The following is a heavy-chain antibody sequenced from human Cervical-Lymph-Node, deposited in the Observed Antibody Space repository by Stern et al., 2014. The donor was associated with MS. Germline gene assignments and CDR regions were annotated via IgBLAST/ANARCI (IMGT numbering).Heavy chain of an antibody. D-gene: IGHD2-8*02. Sequence: QVQLVQSGAEVKKPGSSVKVSCKASGGTFRTHPITWVRQAPGQGLEWMGGIIPFLNTANYAQKFQGRITITADKSTGTTYMEISSLRSDDTAVYYCASSLVASGHWGQGTLVMVS. CDR2: IIPFLNTA. J-gene: IGHJ4*02. CDR3: ASSLVASGH. V-gene: IGHV1-69*06. CDR1: GGTFRTHP.